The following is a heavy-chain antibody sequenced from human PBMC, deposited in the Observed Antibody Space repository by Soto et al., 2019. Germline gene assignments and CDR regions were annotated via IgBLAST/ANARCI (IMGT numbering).Heavy chain of an antibody. CDR3: ARESMWAPDY. D-gene: IGHD1-26*01. CDR2: ISGDGSST. CDR1: GFTFSIYW. J-gene: IGHJ4*02. V-gene: IGHV3-74*01. Sequence: EVQLVESGGGLVQPGGSLGLSCAASGFTFSIYWMHWVRQAPGKGLEWVSRISGDGSSTSNADPVKGRFTISRDNAKNTLHLEMNSLRVEDTAIYYCARESMWAPDYWGQGTLVAVSS.